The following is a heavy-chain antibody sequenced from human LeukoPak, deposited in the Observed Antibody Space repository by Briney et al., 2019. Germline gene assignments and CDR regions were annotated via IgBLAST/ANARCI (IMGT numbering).Heavy chain of an antibody. CDR2: IYHTGST. CDR3: ARQISGYSISWCPIWLDA. CDR1: GDSVSSYY. V-gene: IGHV4-59*08. Sequence: SETQSLTCTVSGDSVSSYYWSWIRQPPGKGLEWIGCIYHTGSTNYNPSLKSPVTISVDTSKNQFSLRVCSVTAADTAVYYCARQISGYSISWCPIWLDAGGRGTLVTVSS. J-gene: IGHJ5*02. D-gene: IGHD6-13*01.